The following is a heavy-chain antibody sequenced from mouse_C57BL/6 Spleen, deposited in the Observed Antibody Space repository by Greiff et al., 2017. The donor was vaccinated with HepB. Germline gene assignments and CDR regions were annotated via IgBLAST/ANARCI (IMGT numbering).Heavy chain of an antibody. CDR2: IYPSDSET. J-gene: IGHJ3*01. CDR1: GYTFTSYW. CDR3: ARGSPDSSGYRTWFAY. Sequence: QVQLQQSGAELVRPGSSVKLSCKASGYTFTSYWMDWVKQRPGQGLEWIGNIYPSDSETHYNQKFKDKATLTVDKSSSTAYMQLSSLTSEDSAVYYCARGSPDSSGYRTWFAYWGQGTLVTVSA. V-gene: IGHV1-61*01. D-gene: IGHD3-2*02.